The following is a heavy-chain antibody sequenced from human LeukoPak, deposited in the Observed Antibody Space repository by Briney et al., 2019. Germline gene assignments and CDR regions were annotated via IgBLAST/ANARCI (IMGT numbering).Heavy chain of an antibody. CDR1: GGSISGYY. J-gene: IGHJ5*02. CDR3: ARRRSFLFDH. V-gene: IGHV4-59*01. CDR2: IYYSGST. Sequence: SETLSLTCTVSGGSISGYYWSWIRQPPGKGLEWIGYIYYSGSTNYNPSLKSRVTISVDTSKNQFSLRLSSVTAADTAVYYCARRRSFLFDHWGQGTLVTVSS.